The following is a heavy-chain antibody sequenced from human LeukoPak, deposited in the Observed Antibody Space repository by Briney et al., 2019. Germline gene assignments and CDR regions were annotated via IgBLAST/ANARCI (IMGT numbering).Heavy chain of an antibody. CDR1: GASMSNYY. Sequence: SEILSLTCTISGASMSNYYWSWIRQPPGKRPEWMAYISDSGSDIYNPSLKSRVAISVDTSKNQFSLKVTSVTAAGTAVYFCARHRRNYYGTGGSPFGFWGQGILVTVSS. CDR2: ISDSGSD. D-gene: IGHD3-10*01. V-gene: IGHV4-59*08. J-gene: IGHJ4*02. CDR3: ARHRRNYYGTGGSPFGF.